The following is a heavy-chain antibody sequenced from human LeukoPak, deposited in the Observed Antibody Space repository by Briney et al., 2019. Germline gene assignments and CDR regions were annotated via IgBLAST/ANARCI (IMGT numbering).Heavy chain of an antibody. Sequence: SVKVSCEASGGTFISYAISWVRQAPGQGLEWMGRIIPIFGTANYAQKFQGRVTITTDESTSTAYMELSSLRSEDTAVYYCARDRWAARANVNWFDPWGQGTLVTVSS. CDR1: GGTFISYA. V-gene: IGHV1-69*05. CDR2: IIPIFGTA. D-gene: IGHD5-18*01. J-gene: IGHJ5*02. CDR3: ARDRWAARANVNWFDP.